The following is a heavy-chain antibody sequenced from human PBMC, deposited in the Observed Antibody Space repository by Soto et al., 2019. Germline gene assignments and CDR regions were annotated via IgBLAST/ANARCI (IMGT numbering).Heavy chain of an antibody. CDR3: AGGYSSSWSNAFDI. V-gene: IGHV3-74*01. J-gene: IGHJ3*02. CDR1: GFTFSSYW. CDR2: INSDGSST. Sequence: PGGSLRLSCAASGFTFSSYWMHWVRQTPGKGLVWVSRINSDGSSTNYADSVKGRFTVSRDNAKNTLYLQMNTLRAEDTAVYYCAGGYSSSWSNAFDIWGQGTMVTVSS. D-gene: IGHD6-13*01.